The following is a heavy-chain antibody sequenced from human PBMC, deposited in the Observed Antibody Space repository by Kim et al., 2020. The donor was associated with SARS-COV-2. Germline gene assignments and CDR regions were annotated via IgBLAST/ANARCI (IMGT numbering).Heavy chain of an antibody. CDR3: ARGSLWFGKLTAFDI. D-gene: IGHD3-10*01. J-gene: IGHJ3*02. CDR1: GGSISSSSYY. V-gene: IGHV4-61*02. Sequence: SETLSLTCTVSGGSISSSSYYWGWNRQPAGKGLEWIGRIYTSGTTNYNPSLKSRVTISVDTSKNQFSLKLSSVTAADTAVYYCARGSLWFGKLTAFDICGRATMVTVSP. CDR2: IYTSGTT.